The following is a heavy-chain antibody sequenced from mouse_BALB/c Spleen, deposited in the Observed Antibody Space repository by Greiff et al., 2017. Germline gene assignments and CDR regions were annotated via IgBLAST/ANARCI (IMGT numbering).Heavy chain of an antibody. CDR1: GYAFTNYL. V-gene: IGHV1-54*03. Sequence: VQLQQSGAELVRPGTSVKVSCKASGYAFTNYLIEWVKQRPGQGLEWIGVINPGSGGTNYNEKFKGKATLTADKSSSTAYMQLSSLTSDDSAVYFCARSVYGNYFDYGGQGTTLTVSS. J-gene: IGHJ2*01. CDR3: ARSVYGNYFDY. CDR2: INPGSGGT. D-gene: IGHD2-1*01.